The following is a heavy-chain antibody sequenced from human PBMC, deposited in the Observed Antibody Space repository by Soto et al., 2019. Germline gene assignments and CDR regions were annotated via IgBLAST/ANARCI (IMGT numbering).Heavy chain of an antibody. CDR3: AREPYNWNYSHQFDY. D-gene: IGHD1-7*01. CDR2: ISYDGSNK. CDR1: GFTFNIYA. V-gene: IGHV3-30-3*01. J-gene: IGHJ4*02. Sequence: PGGSLRLSCTASGFTFNIYAMHWVRQAPGKGLEWVAIISYDGSNKYYADSVKGRFTISRDNSKNTLYLQMNSLRAEDTAVYYCAREPYNWNYSHQFDYWGQGTLVTVSS.